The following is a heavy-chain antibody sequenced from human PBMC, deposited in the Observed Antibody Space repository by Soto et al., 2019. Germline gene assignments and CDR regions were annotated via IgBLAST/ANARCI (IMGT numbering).Heavy chain of an antibody. CDR2: INPNSGGT. J-gene: IGHJ4*02. CDR3: AREGVAAAGTIDY. Sequence: GASVKVSCKASGYTFTGYYMHWVRQAPGQGLEWMGWINPNSGGTNYAQKFQGGVTMTRDTSISTAYMELSRLRSDDTAVYYCAREGVAAAGTIDYWGQGTLVTVSS. CDR1: GYTFTGYY. V-gene: IGHV1-2*02. D-gene: IGHD6-13*01.